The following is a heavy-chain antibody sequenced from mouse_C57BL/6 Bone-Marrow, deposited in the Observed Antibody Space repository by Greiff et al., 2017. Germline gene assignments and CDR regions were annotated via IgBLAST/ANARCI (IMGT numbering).Heavy chain of an antibody. Sequence: VQLQQSGAELARPGASVKLSCKASGYTFTSYGISWVKQRTGQGLEWIGEIYPRSGNTYYNEKFKGKATLTADKSSSTAYMELRSLTSEDSAVYFGARLRGTTVVAPVDYWGQGTTLTVAS. D-gene: IGHD1-1*01. V-gene: IGHV1-81*01. J-gene: IGHJ2*01. CDR1: GYTFTSYG. CDR2: IYPRSGNT. CDR3: ARLRGTTVVAPVDY.